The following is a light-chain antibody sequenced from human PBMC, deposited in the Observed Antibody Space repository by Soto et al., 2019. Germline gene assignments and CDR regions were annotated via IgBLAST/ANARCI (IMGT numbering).Light chain of an antibody. CDR3: QQYNTSPLT. V-gene: IGKV3-20*01. Sequence: EIVLTQSPGILSLSPGERATLSCRARQTVSSSFLAWYQQKPGQAPRLLIYGTSSRATGIPDRFSGSGSGTDFTLTISRLEPKDFAVYYCQQYNTSPLTFGGGTRVEIK. CDR1: QTVSSSF. J-gene: IGKJ4*01. CDR2: GTS.